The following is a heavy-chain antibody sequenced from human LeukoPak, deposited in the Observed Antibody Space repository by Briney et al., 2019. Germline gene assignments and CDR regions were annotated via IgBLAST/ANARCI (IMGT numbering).Heavy chain of an antibody. J-gene: IGHJ4*02. D-gene: IGHD3-9*01. CDR2: INHSGST. V-gene: IGHV4-34*01. Sequence: SETLSLTCAVYGGSFSGYYWSWIRQPPGKGLEWIGEINHSGSTNYNPSLKSRVTISADTSKNQFSLKLSSVTAADTAVYYCARVSYDILTGYPYYFDYWGQGTLVTVSS. CDR3: ARVSYDILTGYPYYFDY. CDR1: GGSFSGYY.